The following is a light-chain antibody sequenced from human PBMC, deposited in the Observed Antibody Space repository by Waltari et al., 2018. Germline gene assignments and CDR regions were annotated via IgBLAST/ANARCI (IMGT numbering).Light chain of an antibody. V-gene: IGLV1-44*01. Sequence: QSVLTQAPPAPGTPGQRVIIACSGSSSNIGNTPVNWYQQFPGTAPKLLIFYNNERPSGVPDRLSGSKSGTSASLAISGLQSEDEADYYCASWDDGLNGWVFGGGTRLTVL. CDR1: SSNIGNTP. J-gene: IGLJ3*02. CDR2: YNN. CDR3: ASWDDGLNGWV.